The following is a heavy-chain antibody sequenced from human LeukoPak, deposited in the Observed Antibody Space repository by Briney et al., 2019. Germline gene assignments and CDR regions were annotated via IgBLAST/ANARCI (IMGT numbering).Heavy chain of an antibody. CDR2: IWSDGSNQ. Sequence: GGSLRLSCAASGFTFSTHVMYWVRQAPGKGLEWVSLIWSDGSNQNYADSVKGRFTTSRDNSKNTLYLQMNGLRVEDTAVYYCARDWAGDSSILWGQGTLVTVSS. J-gene: IGHJ4*02. CDR1: GFTFSTHV. V-gene: IGHV3-33*07. CDR3: ARDWAGDSSIL. D-gene: IGHD3-22*01.